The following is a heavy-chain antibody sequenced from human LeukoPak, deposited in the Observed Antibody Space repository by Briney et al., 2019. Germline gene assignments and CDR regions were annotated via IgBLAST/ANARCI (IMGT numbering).Heavy chain of an antibody. J-gene: IGHJ4*02. D-gene: IGHD6-13*01. CDR2: IYYSGST. Sequence: PSETVSLTCTVSAGSISIGGYDWSWIRQHPGKGLEWIGYIYYSGSTYYNPSLKSRVTISVDTSKNQFSLKLSSVTAADTAVYYCARCGIAAAGDYFDYWGQGTLVTVSS. V-gene: IGHV4-31*03. CDR1: AGSISIGGYD. CDR3: ARCGIAAAGDYFDY.